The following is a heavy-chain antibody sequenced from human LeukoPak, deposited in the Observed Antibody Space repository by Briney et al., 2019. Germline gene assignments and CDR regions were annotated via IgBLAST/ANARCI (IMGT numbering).Heavy chain of an antibody. CDR1: GGTISSSIYY. CDR2: IYYNANT. CDR3: ARDLGSSGWYWFDP. V-gene: IGHV4-39*07. Sequence: PSETLSLTCTVSGGTISSSIYYWGWIRQPPGKGLEWIGSIYYNANTYYNPSLKSRITISVDTSKNQFSLRLSSVTAADTAVYYCARDLGSSGWYWFDPWGQGTLVTVSS. J-gene: IGHJ5*02. D-gene: IGHD6-19*01.